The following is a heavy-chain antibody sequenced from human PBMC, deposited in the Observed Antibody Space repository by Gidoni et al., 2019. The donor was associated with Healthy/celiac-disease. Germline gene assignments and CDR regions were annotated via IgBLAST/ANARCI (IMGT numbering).Heavy chain of an antibody. CDR2: IWYDGSNK. CDR1: GFTFSGYG. D-gene: IGHD4-17*01. V-gene: IGHV3-33*01. J-gene: IGHJ4*02. Sequence: QVQLVESGGGVVQPGRSLRLSCAASGFTFSGYGMHWVRQAPGKGLEWVAVIWYDGSNKYYADSVKGRFTISRDNSKNTLYLQMNSLRAEDTAVYYCARGDDYVFDYWGQGTLVTVSS. CDR3: ARGDDYVFDY.